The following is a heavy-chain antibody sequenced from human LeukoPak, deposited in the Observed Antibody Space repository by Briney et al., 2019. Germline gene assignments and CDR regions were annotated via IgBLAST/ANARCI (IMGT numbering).Heavy chain of an antibody. J-gene: IGHJ2*01. CDR1: GFTFSAYW. CDR3: AKGGRFCSGGDCYGWYFDL. V-gene: IGHV3-7*01. D-gene: IGHD2-21*02. CDR2: IRQEGNEK. Sequence: GGSLRLSCAASGFTFSAYWMTWVRQPPGKGLEWVANIRQEGNEKHYVDSVRGRFTISRDNGKNSLYLQLNSLRDEGTAVYYCAKGGRFCSGGDCYGWYFDLWGRGTLVTVSS.